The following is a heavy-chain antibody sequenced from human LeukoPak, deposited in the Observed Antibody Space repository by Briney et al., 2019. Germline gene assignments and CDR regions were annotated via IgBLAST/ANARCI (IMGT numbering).Heavy chain of an antibody. CDR1: GDSVSSNSAA. D-gene: IGHD5-12*01. CDR3: ARGGSGYDQNWFDP. J-gene: IGHJ5*02. V-gene: IGHV6-1*01. Sequence: ASQTLSLTCDISGDSVSSNSAAWNWIRQSPLRGLEWLGRTYYRSKWYNDYAVSVKSRITINPDTSKNQFSLQLNSVTPEDTAVYYCARGGSGYDQNWFDPWGQGTLVTVSS. CDR2: TYYRSKWYN.